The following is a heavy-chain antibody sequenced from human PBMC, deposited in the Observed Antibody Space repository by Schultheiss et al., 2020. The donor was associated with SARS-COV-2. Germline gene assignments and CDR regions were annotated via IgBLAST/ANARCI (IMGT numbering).Heavy chain of an antibody. J-gene: IGHJ4*02. CDR2: IYSGGST. CDR1: GFTVSSNY. D-gene: IGHD4-17*01. V-gene: IGHV3-53*05. CDR3: AKDIGDYGDAVFDY. Sequence: GGSLRLSCAASGFTVSSNYMSWVRQAPGKGLEWVSVIYSGGSTYYADSVKGRFTISRDNSKNTLYLQMNSLRTEDTALYYCAKDIGDYGDAVFDYWGQGTLVTVSS.